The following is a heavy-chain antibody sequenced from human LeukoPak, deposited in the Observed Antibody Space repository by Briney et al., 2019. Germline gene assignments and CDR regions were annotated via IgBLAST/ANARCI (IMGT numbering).Heavy chain of an antibody. Sequence: GASVKVSCKASGGTFSSYTISWVRQAPGQGLEWMGRIIPILGIANYAQKFQERVTITRDMSTSTAYMELSSLRSEDTAVYYCAAFPNCTNGVCFDYWGQGTLVTVSS. CDR2: IIPILGIA. J-gene: IGHJ4*02. V-gene: IGHV1-69*02. CDR1: GGTFSSYT. D-gene: IGHD2-8*01. CDR3: AAFPNCTNGVCFDY.